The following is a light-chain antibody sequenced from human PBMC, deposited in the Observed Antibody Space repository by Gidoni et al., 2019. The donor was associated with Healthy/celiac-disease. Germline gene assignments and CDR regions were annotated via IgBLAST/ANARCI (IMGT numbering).Light chain of an antibody. CDR3: QQSYSTPLT. CDR2: AAS. Sequence: DSQRTQTPSSLSASVGDRVTITCRASQSISSYLNWYQQKPGKAPKLLIYAASSLHSGVPSRFSGSGSGTDFTLTISSLQPEDFATYYCQQSYSTPLTFGGGTKVEIK. CDR1: QSISSY. V-gene: IGKV1-39*01. J-gene: IGKJ4*01.